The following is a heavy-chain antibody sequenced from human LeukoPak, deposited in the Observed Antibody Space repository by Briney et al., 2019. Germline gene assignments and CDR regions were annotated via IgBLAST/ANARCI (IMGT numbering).Heavy chain of an antibody. CDR3: ARHPVGYDSSAIDY. CDR2: IYYSGST. J-gene: IGHJ4*02. CDR1: GGSISSSSYY. V-gene: IGHV4-39*01. D-gene: IGHD3-22*01. Sequence: PSETLSLTCTVSGGSISSSSYYWGWIRQPPGKGLEWIGSIYYSGSTYYNPSLKSRVTISVDTSKNQFSLKLSSVTAADTAVYYCARHPVGYDSSAIDYWGQGTLVTVSS.